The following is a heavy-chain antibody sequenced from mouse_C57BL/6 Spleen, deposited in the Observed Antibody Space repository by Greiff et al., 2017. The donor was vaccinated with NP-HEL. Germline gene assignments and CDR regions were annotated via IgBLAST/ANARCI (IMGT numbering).Heavy chain of an antibody. CDR1: GYTFTSYW. D-gene: IGHD1-1*01. V-gene: IGHV1-50*01. CDR3: ARRYTTVEGDY. J-gene: IGHJ2*01. Sequence: VQLQQPGAELVKPGASVKLSCKASGYTFTSYWMQWVKQRPGQGLEWIGEIDPSDSYTNYNQKFKGKATLTVDTSSSTAYMQLSSLTSEDSAVYYCARRYTTVEGDYWGQGTTLTVSS. CDR2: IDPSDSYT.